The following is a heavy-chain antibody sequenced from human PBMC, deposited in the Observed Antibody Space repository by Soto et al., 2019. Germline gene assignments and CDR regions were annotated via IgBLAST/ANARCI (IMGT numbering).Heavy chain of an antibody. V-gene: IGHV1-3*01. CDR3: TRAPRGEH. Sequence: AVPVYCQDSGCNIPSYPIHWVRQAPGHGLEWMGWISAGNGDTKYSQKFQDRGAVTRDTSARTANSQSRDQRSEATAVCYCTRAPRGEHWGQGTLVAV. CDR1: GCNIPSYP. J-gene: IGHJ1*01. D-gene: IGHD2-21*01. CDR2: ISAGNGDT.